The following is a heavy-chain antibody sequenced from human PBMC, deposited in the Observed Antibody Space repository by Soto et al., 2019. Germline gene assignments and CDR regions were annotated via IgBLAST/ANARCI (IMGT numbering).Heavy chain of an antibody. Sequence: ASVNVSCKTSGYTFSSYGISWVRQAPGQGLEWMGWISGYNGDTNYAQKLQGRVTMTTDTSTSTAYMELRSLRYDDTAVYYCARAPQTVAGAGIWYWGQGTLVTVSS. D-gene: IGHD6-13*01. CDR2: ISGYNGDT. CDR3: ARAPQTVAGAGIWY. CDR1: GYTFSSYG. J-gene: IGHJ4*02. V-gene: IGHV1-18*04.